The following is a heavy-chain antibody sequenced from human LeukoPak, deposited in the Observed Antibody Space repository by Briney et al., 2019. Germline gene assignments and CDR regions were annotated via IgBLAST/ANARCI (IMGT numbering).Heavy chain of an antibody. CDR1: GFTFSSYS. J-gene: IGHJ4*02. D-gene: IGHD6-19*01. CDR3: ASSLGVAVAGIDY. CDR2: ISSSSSYI. Sequence: GGSLRLSCAASGFTFSSYSMNWVRQAPGKGLEWVSSISSSSSYIYYADSVKGRFTISRDNAKNSLYLQMNSLRAEDTAVYYCASSLGVAVAGIDYWGQGTLVTVSS. V-gene: IGHV3-21*01.